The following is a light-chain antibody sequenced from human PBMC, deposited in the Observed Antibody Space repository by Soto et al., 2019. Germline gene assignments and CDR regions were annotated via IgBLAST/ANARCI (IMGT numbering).Light chain of an antibody. CDR1: KLGNKY. V-gene: IGLV3-1*01. CDR3: QAWYSSYV. CDR2: QDS. J-gene: IGLJ1*01. Sequence: SYELTQPPSVSVSPGQTATITCSGDKLGNKYTSWYQQKPGQSPVLVIYQDSIRPSGIPERFSGSNSGNTATLTNSGTQAMDEADYYFQAWYSSYVFGTGTKLTVL.